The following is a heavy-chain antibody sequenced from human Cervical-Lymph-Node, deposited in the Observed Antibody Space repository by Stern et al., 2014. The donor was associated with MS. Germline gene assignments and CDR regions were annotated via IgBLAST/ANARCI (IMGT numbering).Heavy chain of an antibody. D-gene: IGHD2/OR15-2a*01. Sequence: QMQLVQSGPGLVKPSETLSLTCTVSGGSISTYYWSWIRQSLEKGLEWIGYIFYKGRTNYNPSLKSRVTISVDTSINQFSLNVSSVTAADTAVYYCARGRGISRVSDSWGQGTLVTVSS. V-gene: IGHV4-59*01. CDR2: IFYKGRT. CDR3: ARGRGISRVSDS. J-gene: IGHJ4*02. CDR1: GGSISTYY.